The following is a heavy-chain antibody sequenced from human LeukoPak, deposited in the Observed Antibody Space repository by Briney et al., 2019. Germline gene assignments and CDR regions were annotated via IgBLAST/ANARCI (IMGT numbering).Heavy chain of an antibody. Sequence: GESLKISCKGSGYSFTSYWIGWVRQMPGKGLEWMGIIYPGDSDTRYSPSFQGLVTISADKSISTAFLQWSSLKASDTAIYYCARSLFGSHFDYWGQGTLVTVSS. CDR2: IYPGDSDT. V-gene: IGHV5-51*01. J-gene: IGHJ4*02. CDR3: ARSLFGSHFDY. D-gene: IGHD3-10*02. CDR1: GYSFTSYW.